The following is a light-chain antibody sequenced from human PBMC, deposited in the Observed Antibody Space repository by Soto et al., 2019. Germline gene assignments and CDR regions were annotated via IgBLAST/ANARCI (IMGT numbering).Light chain of an antibody. CDR3: QKYDNVPLT. CDR1: QDIIKY. J-gene: IGKJ4*01. CDR2: DAS. V-gene: IGKV1-33*01. Sequence: DIQMTQSPSSLSASVGDRVTITCQASQDIIKYLNWYQQKPGKAPKLLIYDASNLETGVPSRFSGSGSGTDFSFTISSLQPEDIATYYCQKYDNVPLTFGGGTKVDIK.